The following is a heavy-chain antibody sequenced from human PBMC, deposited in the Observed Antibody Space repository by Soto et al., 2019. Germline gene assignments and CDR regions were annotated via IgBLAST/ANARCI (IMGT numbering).Heavy chain of an antibody. Sequence: ASVKVSCKASGYTFTSYAMHWVRQAPGQRLEWMGWINAGNGNTKYSQKFQGRVTITRDTSASTAHMELSSLRSEDTAVYYCARDRCSGGSCYYFDYWGQGALVTVSS. CDR3: ARDRCSGGSCYYFDY. D-gene: IGHD2-15*01. CDR2: INAGNGNT. V-gene: IGHV1-3*01. CDR1: GYTFTSYA. J-gene: IGHJ4*02.